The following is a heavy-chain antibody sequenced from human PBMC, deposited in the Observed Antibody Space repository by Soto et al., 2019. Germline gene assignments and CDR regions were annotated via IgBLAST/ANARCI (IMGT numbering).Heavy chain of an antibody. CDR1: GFTFSSYA. CDR2: ISYDGSNK. Sequence: GGSLRLSCAASGFTFSSYAMHWVRQAPGKGLEWVAVISYDGSNKYYADSVKGRFTISRDNSKNTLYLQMNSLRAEDTAVYYCARDSTGRELAHFDYWGQGTLVTVSS. CDR3: ARDSTGRELAHFDY. D-gene: IGHD1-26*01. J-gene: IGHJ4*02. V-gene: IGHV3-30-3*01.